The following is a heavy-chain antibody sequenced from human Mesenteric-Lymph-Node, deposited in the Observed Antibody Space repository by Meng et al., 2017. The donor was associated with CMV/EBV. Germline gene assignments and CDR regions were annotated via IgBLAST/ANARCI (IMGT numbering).Heavy chain of an antibody. CDR2: ISAYNGNT. CDR3: ARPLRFLEWSPLSY. J-gene: IGHJ4*02. Sequence: ASVKVSCKASGGTFSSYAISWVRQAPGQGLEWMGWISAYNGNTNYAQKLQGRVTMTTDTSTSTAYMELRSLRSDDTAVYYCARPLRFLEWSPLSYWGQGTLVTVSS. D-gene: IGHD3-3*01. CDR1: GGTFSSYA. V-gene: IGHV1-18*01.